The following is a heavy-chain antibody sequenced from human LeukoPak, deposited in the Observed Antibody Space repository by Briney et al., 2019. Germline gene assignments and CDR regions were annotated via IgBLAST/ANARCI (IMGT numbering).Heavy chain of an antibody. CDR3: ARVSLGYSYGLFDS. CDR1: GGSISSYY. J-gene: IGHJ4*02. Sequence: PSETLSLTCTVSGGSISSYYWSWIRQPPGKGLEWIGYIYYSGSTDYNPSLKSRVTISVDTSKNQFSLKLSSVTAADTAVYYCARVSLGYSYGLFDSWGQGTLVTVSS. D-gene: IGHD5-18*01. V-gene: IGHV4-59*01. CDR2: IYYSGST.